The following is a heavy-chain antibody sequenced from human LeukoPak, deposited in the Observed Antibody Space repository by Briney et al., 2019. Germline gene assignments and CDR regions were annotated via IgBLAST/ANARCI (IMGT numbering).Heavy chain of an antibody. CDR1: GYTFTGYY. Sequence: ASVKVSCKASGYTFTGYYMHWARQAPGQGLEWMGWINPNSGGTNYAQKFQGRVTMTRDTSISTAYMELSRLRSDDTAVYYCASRTIFGVALFDYWGQGTLVTVSS. V-gene: IGHV1-2*02. CDR2: INPNSGGT. J-gene: IGHJ4*02. D-gene: IGHD3-3*01. CDR3: ASRTIFGVALFDY.